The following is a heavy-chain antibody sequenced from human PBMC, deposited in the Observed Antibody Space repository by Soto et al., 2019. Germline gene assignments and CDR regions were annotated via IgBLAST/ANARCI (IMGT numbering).Heavy chain of an antibody. CDR2: INSDGSST. J-gene: IGHJ4*02. CDR3: ASSAAGYYFDY. D-gene: IGHD6-13*01. V-gene: IGHV3-74*01. Sequence: GGSLRLSCAASGFTFSSYWMHWVRQAPGKGLVWVSRINSDGSSTSYADSVKGRFTISRDNAKNTLYLQMNSLRAEDTAVYYCASSAAGYYFDYWGQGTLVTVSS. CDR1: GFTFSSYW.